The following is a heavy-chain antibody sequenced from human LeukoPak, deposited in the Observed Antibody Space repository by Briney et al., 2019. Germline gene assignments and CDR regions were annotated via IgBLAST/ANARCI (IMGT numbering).Heavy chain of an antibody. Sequence: SQTLSLTCTVSGDSISPYYWSWIRQPPGKGLKWFGYIYYSGSTNYNPSLKSRVTISVDTSKNQFSLKLSSVTAADTAVYYCARRTTYYDYVWGGYPGDYFDYWGQGTLVTVSS. J-gene: IGHJ4*02. CDR3: ARRTTYYDYVWGGYPGDYFDY. CDR1: GDSISPYY. V-gene: IGHV4-59*01. D-gene: IGHD3-16*02. CDR2: IYYSGST.